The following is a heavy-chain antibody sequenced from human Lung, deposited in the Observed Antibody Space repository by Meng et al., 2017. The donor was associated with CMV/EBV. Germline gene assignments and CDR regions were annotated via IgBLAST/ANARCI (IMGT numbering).Heavy chain of an antibody. CDR3: ARKEESYSSSGFDY. Sequence: KVSCKGSGYSFTSYWIGWVRQMPGKGLEWMGIIYPGDSDTRYSPSFQGQVTISADKSISTAYLQLSSLKASDTAMYYCARKEESYSSSGFDYWGQRTLVTVSS. CDR1: GYSFTSYW. D-gene: IGHD6-6*01. V-gene: IGHV5-51*01. CDR2: IYPGDSDT. J-gene: IGHJ4*02.